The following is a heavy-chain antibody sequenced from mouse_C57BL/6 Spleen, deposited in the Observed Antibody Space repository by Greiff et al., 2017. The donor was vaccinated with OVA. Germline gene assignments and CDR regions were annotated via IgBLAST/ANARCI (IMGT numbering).Heavy chain of an antibody. J-gene: IGHJ2*01. CDR2: IDPSDSYT. CDR1: GYTFTSYW. CDR3: AGGSRRFDY. D-gene: IGHD1-1*02. V-gene: IGHV1-69*01. Sequence: QVQLQQPGAELVMPGASVKLSCKASGYTFTSYWMHWVKQRPGQGLEWIGEIDPSDSYTNYNQKFKGKSTLTVDKSSSTAYMQLSSLTSEDSAVYYCAGGSRRFDYWGQGTTLTVSS.